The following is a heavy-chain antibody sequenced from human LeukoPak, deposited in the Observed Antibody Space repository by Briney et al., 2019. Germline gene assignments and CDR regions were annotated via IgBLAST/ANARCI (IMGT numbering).Heavy chain of an antibody. J-gene: IGHJ4*02. V-gene: IGHV3-7*01. D-gene: IGHD1-26*01. CDR1: GGSFSGYY. Sequence: ETLSLTCAVYGGSFSGYYWSWVRQAPGKGLEWVANIKQDGSEKYYVDSVKGRFTISRDNAKNSLYLQMNSLRAEDTAVYYCARDPSGSYYDYWGQGTLVTVSS. CDR3: ARDPSGSYYDY. CDR2: IKQDGSEK.